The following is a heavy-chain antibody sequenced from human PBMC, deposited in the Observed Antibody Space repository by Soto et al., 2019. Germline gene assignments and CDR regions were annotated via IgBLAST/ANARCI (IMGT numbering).Heavy chain of an antibody. D-gene: IGHD3-10*01. CDR3: ARSYGSGSYWGYYYYGMDV. V-gene: IGHV1-18*01. J-gene: IGHJ6*02. Sequence: ASVKVYGKASGYTFTSYGISWVRQAPVQGLEWMGWISAYNGNTNYAQKLQGRVTMTTDTSTSTAYMELRSLRSDDTAVYYCARSYGSGSYWGYYYYGMDVWGQGTTVTVSS. CDR1: GYTFTSYG. CDR2: ISAYNGNT.